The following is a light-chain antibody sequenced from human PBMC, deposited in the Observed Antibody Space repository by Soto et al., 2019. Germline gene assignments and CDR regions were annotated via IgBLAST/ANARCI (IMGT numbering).Light chain of an antibody. V-gene: IGLV2-14*01. CDR1: SSDVGGYNY. J-gene: IGLJ1*01. Sequence: QSVLTQPASVSGSPGQSITISCTGTSSDVGGYNYVSWHQQHPGKAPKLLIYDVSSRPSGVSNRCSASKSGNTASLTISGLQAEDDFYYYCSSYTSSITHVFGTGTEVTVL. CDR3: SSYTSSITHV. CDR2: DVS.